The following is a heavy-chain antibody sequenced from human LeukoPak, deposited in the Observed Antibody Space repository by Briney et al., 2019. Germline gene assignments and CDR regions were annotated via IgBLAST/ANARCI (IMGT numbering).Heavy chain of an antibody. CDR3: AREMAV. CDR2: IWYDGSNE. CDR1: GLSFGTYS. Sequence: GRSLRLSCAASGLSFGTYSMHWARQVPGKGLEWVAVIWYDGSNEDYADSVKGRFTISRDNSKNTLYLQMNSLRAEDTAVYYCAREMAVWGQGALVTVSS. D-gene: IGHD2-8*01. V-gene: IGHV3-33*01. J-gene: IGHJ4*02.